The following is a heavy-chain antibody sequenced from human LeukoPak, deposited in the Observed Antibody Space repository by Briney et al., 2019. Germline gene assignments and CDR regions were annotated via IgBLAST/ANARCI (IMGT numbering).Heavy chain of an antibody. CDR2: IIPIFGTA. V-gene: IGHV1-69*13. Sequence: SVKVSCKASGGTFSSYAISWVRQAPGQGLEWMGVIIPIFGTANYAQKFQGRVTITADESTSTAYMELSSLRSEDTAVYYCARRCSSTSCYLAYAFDIWGQGTMVTVSS. D-gene: IGHD2-2*01. CDR3: ARRCSSTSCYLAYAFDI. J-gene: IGHJ3*02. CDR1: GGTFSSYA.